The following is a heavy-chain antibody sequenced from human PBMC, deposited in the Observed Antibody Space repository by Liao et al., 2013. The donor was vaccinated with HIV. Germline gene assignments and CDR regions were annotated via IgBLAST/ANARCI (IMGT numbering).Heavy chain of an antibody. Sequence: QVQLQESGPGLVKPSQTLSLTCTVSGGSISSGSYYWSWIRQPAGKGLEWIGRIYTSGSTNYNPSLKSRVTLSVDTSENKFSLKLNSVTAADTAVYYCARGSGVAVSGHRAFDIWGQGTMVTVSS. CDR3: ARGSGVAVSGHRAFDI. CDR2: IYTSGST. V-gene: IGHV4-61*02. J-gene: IGHJ3*02. D-gene: IGHD6-19*01. CDR1: GGSISSGSYY.